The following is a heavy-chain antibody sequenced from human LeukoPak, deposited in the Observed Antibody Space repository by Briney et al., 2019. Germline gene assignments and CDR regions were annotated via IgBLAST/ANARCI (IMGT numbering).Heavy chain of an antibody. V-gene: IGHV4-59*01. Sequence: PSETLSLTCTVSGGSISSYYWSWIRQPPGKGLEWIGCIYYSGSTNYNPSLKSRVTISVDTSKNQFSLKLTSVTAADTAVYYCARVRILGVVIFDYWGQGTLVTVSS. D-gene: IGHD3-3*01. J-gene: IGHJ4*02. CDR2: IYYSGST. CDR1: GGSISSYY. CDR3: ARVRILGVVIFDY.